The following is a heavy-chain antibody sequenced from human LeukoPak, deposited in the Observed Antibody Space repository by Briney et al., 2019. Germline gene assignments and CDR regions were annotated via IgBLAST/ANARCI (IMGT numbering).Heavy chain of an antibody. V-gene: IGHV1-2*02. Sequence: ASVKVSSKASGYTFTGYYMHCVRQAPGQGLEWMGWINPNSGGTNYAQRFQGRVTMTRDTSISTAYMELSRLRSDDTAVYYCATHTLFCGGDCHPFDYWGQGTLVTVSS. CDR3: ATHTLFCGGDCHPFDY. J-gene: IGHJ4*02. D-gene: IGHD2-21*02. CDR1: GYTFTGYY. CDR2: INPNSGGT.